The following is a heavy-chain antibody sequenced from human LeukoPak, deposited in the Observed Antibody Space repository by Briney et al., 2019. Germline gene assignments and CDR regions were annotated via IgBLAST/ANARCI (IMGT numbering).Heavy chain of an antibody. CDR3: ARGDRSGYSNY. CDR1: GGSVSSGSYY. V-gene: IGHV4-30-2*01. Sequence: SETLSLTCTVSGGSVSSGSYYWSWIRQPPGKGLEWIGYIYHTGNTYYNPSLKSRITISVDTSKNQFSLKLSSVTAADTAMYYCARGDRSGYSNYWGRGTLVTVSS. CDR2: IYHTGNT. J-gene: IGHJ4*02. D-gene: IGHD6-19*01.